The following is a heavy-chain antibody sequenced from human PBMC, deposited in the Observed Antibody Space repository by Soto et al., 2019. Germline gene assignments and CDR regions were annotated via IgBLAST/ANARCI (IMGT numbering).Heavy chain of an antibody. V-gene: IGHV1-2*02. CDR1: GYPVTAYY. Sequence: QLHLVQSGAVVKKPGASVTVSCSASGYPVTAYYMHWVRQAPGRGLEWMGGINPATGAAKYTPTFPGRVTMTRDTSTSTVFMDLSGLTSGDTAVFYCARGGGVGVAGSAAFDMWGQGTLVTVSS. CDR2: INPATGAA. D-gene: IGHD3-3*01. CDR3: ARGGGVGVAGSAAFDM. J-gene: IGHJ3*02.